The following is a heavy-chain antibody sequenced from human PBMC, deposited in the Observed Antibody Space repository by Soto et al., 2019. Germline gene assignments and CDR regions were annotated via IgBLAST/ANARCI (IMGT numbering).Heavy chain of an antibody. Sequence: EVQLVESGGGLVQPGTSLRLSCAASGFTFDDYAMHWVRQAPGKGLEWVSGIVWNNVKIAYADSVKGQFIISRDNAKNSLYLQMNSLRNEDTALYYCVRIPAAIGYMNVWGKGTTITVSS. CDR3: VRIPAAIGYMNV. V-gene: IGHV3-9*01. CDR1: GFTFDDYA. CDR2: IVWNNVKI. J-gene: IGHJ6*03. D-gene: IGHD2-2*02.